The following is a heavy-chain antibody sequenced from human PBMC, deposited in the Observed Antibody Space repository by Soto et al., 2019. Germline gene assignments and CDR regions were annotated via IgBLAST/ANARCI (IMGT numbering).Heavy chain of an antibody. J-gene: IGHJ5*01. Sequence: QVHLVESGGGVVQPGRSLTISCVGSGFAFSTYGMHWVRQAPAKGLEWVALISYDGTDKYYADSVKGRFSISRDNSKQTLSLKMDSLRHEDTSVYYCAKDFGDWSDSWGQGTLVNVSS. CDR1: GFAFSTYG. V-gene: IGHV3-30*18. D-gene: IGHD3-10*01. CDR2: ISYDGTDK. CDR3: AKDFGDWSDS.